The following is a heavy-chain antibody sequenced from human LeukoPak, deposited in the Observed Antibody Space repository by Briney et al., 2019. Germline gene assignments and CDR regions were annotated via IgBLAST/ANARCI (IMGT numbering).Heavy chain of an antibody. D-gene: IGHD6-19*01. CDR2: MNPNSGNT. V-gene: IGHV1-8*01. CDR3: ASRVGWLGPPPDN. J-gene: IGHJ4*02. CDR1: AYTFTSYD. Sequence: ASVKVSCKASAYTFTSYDINWVRQATGQGLEWMGWMNPNSGNTGYAQKFQGRVTMTRNTSISTAYMELSSLRAEDTAVYYCASRVGWLGPPPDNWGQGTLVTVSS.